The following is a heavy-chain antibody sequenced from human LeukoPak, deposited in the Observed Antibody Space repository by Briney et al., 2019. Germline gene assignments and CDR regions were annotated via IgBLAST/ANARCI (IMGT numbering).Heavy chain of an antibody. V-gene: IGHV3-48*03. CDR2: ISSSGTIK. CDR1: GFTFSSYE. CDR3: ARDPSNRDWYFDL. J-gene: IGHJ2*01. D-gene: IGHD2/OR15-2a*01. Sequence: GGSLRLSCAASGFTFSSYEMNWVRQAPGKGLERVSYISSSGTIKYYADSVKGRFTISRDNAKNSLYLQMDSLRAEDTAVYYCARDPSNRDWYFDLWGRGTLTVSS.